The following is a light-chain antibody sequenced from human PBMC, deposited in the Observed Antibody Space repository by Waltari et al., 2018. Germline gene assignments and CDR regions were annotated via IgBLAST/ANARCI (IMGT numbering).Light chain of an antibody. J-gene: IGLJ2*01. V-gene: IGLV1-44*01. CDR3: EAWDDSLNGPV. CDR2: GND. Sequence: QSVLTQPPSASGTPGQRVTIFCSGRSSNIGSNSVNWYQQLPGTAPKLLMYGNDQRPSGVPGRFSGSKSGTSASLASSGLQSEDDADYYCEAWDDSLNGPVFGGGTKLTVL. CDR1: SSNIGSNS.